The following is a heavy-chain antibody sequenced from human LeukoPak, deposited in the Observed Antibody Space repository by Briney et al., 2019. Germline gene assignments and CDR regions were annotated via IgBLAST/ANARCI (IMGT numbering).Heavy chain of an antibody. D-gene: IGHD6-13*01. J-gene: IGHJ1*01. Sequence: GGSLRLSCSASGFTFSSYAMHWVRQAPGKGLEYVSAISSNGGSTYYADSVKGRFTISRDNSKNTLYLQMSSLRAEGTAVYYCVKDPPYSSSWYFQYWGQGTLVTVSS. V-gene: IGHV3-64D*06. CDR3: VKDPPYSSSWYFQY. CDR1: GFTFSSYA. CDR2: ISSNGGST.